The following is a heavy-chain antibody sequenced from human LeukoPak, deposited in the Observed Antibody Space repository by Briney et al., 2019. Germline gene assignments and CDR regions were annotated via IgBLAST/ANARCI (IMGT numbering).Heavy chain of an antibody. Sequence: ASVKVSCKASGYTFTGYYMHWVRQAPGQGLEWMGWINPNSGGTNYAQKFQGRVTMTRDTSISTAYMELNRLKSDDTAVYYCAREMATVTGPTSVYFDSWGQGTLVTVSS. V-gene: IGHV1-2*02. J-gene: IGHJ4*02. D-gene: IGHD1-20*01. CDR3: AREMATVTGPTSVYFDS. CDR1: GYTFTGYY. CDR2: INPNSGGT.